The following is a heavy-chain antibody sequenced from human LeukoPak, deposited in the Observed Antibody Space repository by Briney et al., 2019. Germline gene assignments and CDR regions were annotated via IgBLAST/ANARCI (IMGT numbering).Heavy chain of an antibody. CDR1: GFTFSSYS. J-gene: IGHJ6*02. Sequence: GGSLRLSCAASGFTFSSYSMNWVRQALGKGLEWVSYISSSSSTIYYADSVKGRFTISRDNAKNSLYLQMNSLRAEDTAVYYCARRGITMVRGVTYGMDVWGQGTTVTVSS. D-gene: IGHD3-10*01. CDR3: ARRGITMVRGVTYGMDV. V-gene: IGHV3-48*04. CDR2: ISSSSSTI.